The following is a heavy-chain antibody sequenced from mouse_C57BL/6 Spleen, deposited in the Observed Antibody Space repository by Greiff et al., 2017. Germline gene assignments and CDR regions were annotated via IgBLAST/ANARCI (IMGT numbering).Heavy chain of an antibody. V-gene: IGHV1-52*01. D-gene: IGHD2-12*01. J-gene: IGHJ4*01. Sequence: QVQLQQSGAELVRPGSSVKLSCKASGYTFTSYWMHWVKQRPIQGLEWIGNIDPSDSETHYNQKFKDKATLTVDKSSSTAYMQLSSLTSEDSAVYYCARTYSNDGDYAMDYWGQGTSVTVSS. CDR2: IDPSDSET. CDR1: GYTFTSYW. CDR3: ARTYSNDGDYAMDY.